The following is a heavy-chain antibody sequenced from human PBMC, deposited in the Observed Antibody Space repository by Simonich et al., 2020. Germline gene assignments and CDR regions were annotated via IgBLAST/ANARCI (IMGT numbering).Heavy chain of an antibody. CDR1: GYTFTGYY. CDR2: INHNSGGT. V-gene: IGHV1-2*02. J-gene: IGHJ3*02. D-gene: IGHD5-18*01. CDR3: ARVSGGTAMVTSTFDI. Sequence: QVQLVQSGAEVKKPGASVKVSCKASGYTFTGYYMHWVRQAPGQGLDWVEWINHNSGGTNYAQKCQGRVTMTRETSISTAYMELSRLRSGDTAVYYCARVSGGTAMVTSTFDIWGQGTMVTVSS.